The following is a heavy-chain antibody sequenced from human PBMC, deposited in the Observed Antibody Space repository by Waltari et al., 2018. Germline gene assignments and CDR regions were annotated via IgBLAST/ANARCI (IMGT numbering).Heavy chain of an antibody. D-gene: IGHD1-26*01. CDR1: GGTFSSYA. J-gene: IGHJ6*03. CDR3: AGGSGATTRNYYYYYYMDV. Sequence: QVQLVQSGAEVKKPGSSVKVSCKASGGTFSSYAIRWVRQAPGQGLECMGGIIPSFGTANYAQKFQGRVTMTTEESTSTAYMELSSLRSEDTAVYYCAGGSGATTRNYYYYYYMDVWGKGTTVTVSS. V-gene: IGHV1-69*05. CDR2: IIPSFGTA.